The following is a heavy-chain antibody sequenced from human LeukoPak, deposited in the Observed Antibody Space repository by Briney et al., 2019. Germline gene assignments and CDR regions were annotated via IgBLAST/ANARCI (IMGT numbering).Heavy chain of an antibody. CDR1: GFTFSSYE. D-gene: IGHD5-18*01. CDR3: GREEGDTARFPYYDH. J-gene: IGHJ4*02. Sequence: PGGTLSLICAASGFTFSSYEMNWVRQAPGKGLEWVSHIVGPGSNVYYAASVKRGFTVSNANAIHSRDLQMNSLGAEDTVVYYCGREEGDTARFPYYDHWGQGTLVTVSS. V-gene: IGHV3-48*03. CDR2: IVGPGSNV.